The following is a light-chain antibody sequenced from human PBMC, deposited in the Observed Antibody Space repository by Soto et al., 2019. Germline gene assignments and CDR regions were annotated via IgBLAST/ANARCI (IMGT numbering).Light chain of an antibody. J-gene: IGKJ1*01. V-gene: IGKV3-20*01. CDR1: QSVSSSY. CDR2: GAS. CDR3: QQYGSSPWT. Sequence: EIVLTQSPGTLSLSPGERATLSCRASQSVSSSYLAWYQQKPGQAPRLLIYGASSRATGMPDRFSGSGSGTDFTLTISRLEPEDFAVYYCQQYGSSPWTFGQGTKVESK.